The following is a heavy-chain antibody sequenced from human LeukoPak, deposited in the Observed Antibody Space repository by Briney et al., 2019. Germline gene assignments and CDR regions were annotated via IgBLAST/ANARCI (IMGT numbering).Heavy chain of an antibody. CDR1: GDSISSSSSY. CDR2: IYYSGST. V-gene: IGHV4-39*01. CDR3: ARHVRRRYYYGSGSYSGVYYYYYYMDV. D-gene: IGHD3-10*01. J-gene: IGHJ6*03. Sequence: SETLSLTCTVSGDSISSSSSYWGWIRQPPGKGLEWIGGIYYSGSTYYNTSLKSRVTISVDTSKNQFSLKLSSVTAADTAVYYCARHVRRRYYYGSGSYSGVYYYYYYMDVWGKGTTVTISS.